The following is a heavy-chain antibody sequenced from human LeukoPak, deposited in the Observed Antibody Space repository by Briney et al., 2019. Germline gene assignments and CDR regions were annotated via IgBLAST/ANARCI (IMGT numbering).Heavy chain of an antibody. CDR2: INPSGGST. D-gene: IGHD6-6*01. CDR1: GYTFTSYS. J-gene: IGHJ4*02. V-gene: IGHV1-46*01. Sequence: ASVKVSRKASGYTFTSYSMHWVRQAPGQGLKWMGIINPSGGSTTYAQKFQGRVTMTRDTSTSTVYMELSSLRSEDTAVYYCARDGHMASALYYFDYWGQGTLVTVSS. CDR3: ARDGHMASALYYFDY.